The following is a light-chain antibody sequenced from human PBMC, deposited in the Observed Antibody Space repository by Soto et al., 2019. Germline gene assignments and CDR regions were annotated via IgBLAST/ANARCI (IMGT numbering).Light chain of an antibody. CDR2: GNS. CDR3: QSYDSSLSAPYV. CDR1: SSNIGAGYD. V-gene: IGLV1-40*01. Sequence: QSALRRARSVSGARGQRVTISCTGSSSNIGAGYDVHWYQQLPGTAPKLLIYGNSNRPSGVPDRFSGSKSGTSASLAITGLQAEDEADYYCQSYDSSLSAPYVFGTGTKVTVL. J-gene: IGLJ1*01.